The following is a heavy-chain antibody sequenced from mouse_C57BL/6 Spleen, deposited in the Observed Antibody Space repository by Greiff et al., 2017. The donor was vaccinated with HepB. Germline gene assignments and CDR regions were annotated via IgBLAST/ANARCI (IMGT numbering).Heavy chain of an antibody. Sequence: QVQLQQSGAELVRPGTSVKVSCKASGYAFTNYLIEWVKQRPGQGLEWIGVINPGSGGTNYNEKFKGKATLTADKSSSTAYMQLSSLTSEDSAVYFCARAPFPGVAYWGQGTLVTVSA. V-gene: IGHV1-54*01. CDR1: GYAFTNYL. J-gene: IGHJ3*01. CDR3: ARAPFPGVAY. CDR2: INPGSGGT.